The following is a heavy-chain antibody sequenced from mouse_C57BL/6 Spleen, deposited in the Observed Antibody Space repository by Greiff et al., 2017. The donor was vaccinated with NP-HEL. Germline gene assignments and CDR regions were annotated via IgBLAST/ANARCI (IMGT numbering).Heavy chain of an antibody. CDR3: AREGYYDYDYFDY. V-gene: IGHV5-4*01. J-gene: IGHJ2*01. Sequence: EVKLVESGGDLVKPGGSLKLSCAASGFTFSSYAMSWVRQTPEKRLEWVATISDGGSYTYYPDNVKGRFTISRDNAKNNLYLQMSHLKSEDTAMYYCAREGYYDYDYFDYWGQGTTLTVSS. D-gene: IGHD2-4*01. CDR2: ISDGGSYT. CDR1: GFTFSSYA.